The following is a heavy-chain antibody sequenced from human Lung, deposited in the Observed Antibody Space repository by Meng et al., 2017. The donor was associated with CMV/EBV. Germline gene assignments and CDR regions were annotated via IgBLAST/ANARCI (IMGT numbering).Heavy chain of an antibody. J-gene: IGHJ2*01. V-gene: IGHV3-30-3*01. Sequence: YAMHWVRQAPGKGLEWVAVISYDGSNKYYADSVKGRFTISRDNSKNTLYLQMNSLRAEDTAVYYCARDIETLGYCSSTSCFSWYFDLWGRGTLVTVS. D-gene: IGHD2-2*01. CDR3: ARDIETLGYCSSTSCFSWYFDL. CDR1: YA. CDR2: ISYDGSNK.